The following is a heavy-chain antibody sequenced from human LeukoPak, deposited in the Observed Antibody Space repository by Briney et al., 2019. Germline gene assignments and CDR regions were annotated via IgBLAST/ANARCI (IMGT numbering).Heavy chain of an antibody. CDR1: GFRFSSYS. D-gene: IGHD3-10*02. CDR2: ISSVSFHI. V-gene: IGHV3-21*01. J-gene: IGHJ6*04. CDR3: AELGITMIGGV. Sequence: GGSLRLSCAASGFRFSSYSMNWVRQAPGKGLEWVSSISSVSFHISYADSVKGRFTISRDNAKNSLTLQMNSLRAEDTAVYYCAELGITMIGGVWGKGTTVTISS.